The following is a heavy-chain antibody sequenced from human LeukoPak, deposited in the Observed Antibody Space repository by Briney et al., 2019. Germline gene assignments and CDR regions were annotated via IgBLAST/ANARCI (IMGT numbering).Heavy chain of an antibody. CDR2: VYNRGST. J-gene: IGHJ4*02. V-gene: IGHV4-59*08. CDR3: TRSRTNNNAYNELDY. Sequence: SETLSLTCSGAGGSISGYYWSWIRQPPGKGLEWIGCVYNRGSTYYNSSLKSRVTISLDTSRNQFYLRLSSVTAADTAVYYCTRSRTNNNAYNELDYWGQGTLVTVSS. CDR1: GGSISGYY. D-gene: IGHD5-24*01.